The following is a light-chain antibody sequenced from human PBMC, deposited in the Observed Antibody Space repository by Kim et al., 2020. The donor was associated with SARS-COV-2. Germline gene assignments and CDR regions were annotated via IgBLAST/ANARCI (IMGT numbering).Light chain of an antibody. J-gene: IGKJ1*01. CDR3: QQRSNWPPTWT. Sequence: EIVMTQSPATLSVSPGERATLSCRASQSVSSNLAWYRQKPGQAPRLLIYDASNRATGIPARFSGSGSGTDFTLTISSLEPEDFAVYYCQQRSNWPPTWTFGQGTKVDIK. CDR2: DAS. CDR1: QSVSSN. V-gene: IGKV3-11*01.